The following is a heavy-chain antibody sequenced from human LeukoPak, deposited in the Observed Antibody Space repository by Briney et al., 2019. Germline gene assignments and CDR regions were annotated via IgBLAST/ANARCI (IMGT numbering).Heavy chain of an antibody. CDR1: GFTFSSYA. Sequence: GGSLRLSCAASGFTFSSYAMSWVRQAPGKGLEWVSAISGSGGSTYYADSVKGRFTISRDNSKNTPYLQMNSLRAEDTAVYYCAKDWPDYYDSSGYYYPFDYWGQGTLVTVSS. J-gene: IGHJ4*02. D-gene: IGHD3-22*01. CDR3: AKDWPDYYDSSGYYYPFDY. V-gene: IGHV3-23*01. CDR2: ISGSGGST.